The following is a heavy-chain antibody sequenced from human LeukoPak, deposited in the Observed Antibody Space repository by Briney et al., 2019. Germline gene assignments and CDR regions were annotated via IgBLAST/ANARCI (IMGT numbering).Heavy chain of an antibody. J-gene: IGHJ4*02. CDR1: GVSISSSNW. V-gene: IGHV4-4*02. Sequence: SETLSLTCAVSGVSISSSNWWSWVRQPPGKGLEWIGEIYHSGSTNYNPSLKSRVTISVDKSKNQFSLKLSSVTAADTAVYYCATTYSSSRKNTFGYWGQGTLVTVSS. D-gene: IGHD6-13*01. CDR2: IYHSGST. CDR3: ATTYSSSRKNTFGY.